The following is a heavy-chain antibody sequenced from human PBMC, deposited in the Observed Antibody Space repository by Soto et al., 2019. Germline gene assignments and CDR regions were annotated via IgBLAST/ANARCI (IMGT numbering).Heavy chain of an antibody. CDR2: INPSGGST. Sequence: QVQLVQSGAEVKKPGASVKVSCKASGYTFTSYYMHWVRQAPGQGLEWMGIINPSGGSTSYAQKFQGRVTMTRDTSTSTVYMELSSLRSGDTAVYYCAVLCSSTSCSRDGAFDIWGQGTMVTVSS. CDR1: GYTFTSYY. J-gene: IGHJ3*02. CDR3: AVLCSSTSCSRDGAFDI. V-gene: IGHV1-46*01. D-gene: IGHD2-2*01.